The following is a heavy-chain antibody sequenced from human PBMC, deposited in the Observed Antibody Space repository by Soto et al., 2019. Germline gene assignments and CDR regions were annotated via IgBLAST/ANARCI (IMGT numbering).Heavy chain of an antibody. CDR2: INHGGST. V-gene: IGHV4-34*01. J-gene: IGHJ6*02. Sequence: TLCLTCAVYGGSFSGYYWSWIRQPPGKGLEWIGEINHGGSTNYNPSLKSRVTISVDTSKNQFSLKLSSVTAADTAVYYCARARWFGEFSYYYYGMDVWGQGTTVTVSS. CDR1: GGSFSGYY. D-gene: IGHD3-10*01. CDR3: ARARWFGEFSYYYYGMDV.